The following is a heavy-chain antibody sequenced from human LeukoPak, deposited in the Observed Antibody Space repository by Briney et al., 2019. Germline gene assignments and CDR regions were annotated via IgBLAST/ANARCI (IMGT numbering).Heavy chain of an antibody. CDR1: GGTFSSYA. D-gene: IGHD3-10*01. Sequence: GASVNVSCKASGGTFSSYAISWVRQAPGQGLEWMGGIIPIFGTANYAQKFQGRVTITADESTSTAYMELSSLRSEDTAVYYCARGKSSTYYYGSGSYYLWGQGTLVTVSS. CDR3: ARGKSSTYYYGSGSYYL. CDR2: IIPIFGTA. J-gene: IGHJ4*02. V-gene: IGHV1-69*13.